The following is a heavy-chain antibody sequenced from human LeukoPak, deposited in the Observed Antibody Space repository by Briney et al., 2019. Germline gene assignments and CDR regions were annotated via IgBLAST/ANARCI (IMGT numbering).Heavy chain of an antibody. Sequence: GSLRLSCAASGFTVSSNYMSWVRQAPGKGLEWVSVIYSGGSTYYADSVKGRFTISRDNSKNTLYLQMNSLRAEDTAVYYCAREATGGSYDYWGQGTLVTVSS. J-gene: IGHJ4*02. D-gene: IGHD3-16*01. CDR1: GFTVSSNY. V-gene: IGHV3-66*02. CDR3: AREATGGSYDY. CDR2: IYSGGST.